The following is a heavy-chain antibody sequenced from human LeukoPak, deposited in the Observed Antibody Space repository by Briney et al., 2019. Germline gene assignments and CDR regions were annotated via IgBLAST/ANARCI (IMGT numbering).Heavy chain of an antibody. CDR2: VYYSGSS. Sequence: SETLSLTCTVSGGSINGYYWTWIRQSPGKGLEWIGYVYYSGSSNYNPSLKSRVTISVDTSKNQFSLKLNSVTATDTAVYYCARHYGPWGQGTLVTVSS. CDR3: ARHYGP. V-gene: IGHV4-59*08. CDR1: GGSINGYY. D-gene: IGHD3-10*01. J-gene: IGHJ4*02.